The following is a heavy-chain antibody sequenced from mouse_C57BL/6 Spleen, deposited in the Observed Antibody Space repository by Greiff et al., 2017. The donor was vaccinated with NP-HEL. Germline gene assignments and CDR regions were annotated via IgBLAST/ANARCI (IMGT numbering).Heavy chain of an antibody. J-gene: IGHJ2*01. V-gene: IGHV1-59*01. CDR3: AREVAPTVVERPYY. CDR2: IDPSDSYT. D-gene: IGHD1-1*01. Sequence: QVQLQQPGAELVRPGTSVKLSCKASGYTFTSYWMHWVKQRPGQGLEWIGVIDPSDSYTNYNQKFKGKATLTVDTSSSTAYMQLSSLTSEDSAVYYCAREVAPTVVERPYYWGQGTTLTVSS. CDR1: GYTFTSYW.